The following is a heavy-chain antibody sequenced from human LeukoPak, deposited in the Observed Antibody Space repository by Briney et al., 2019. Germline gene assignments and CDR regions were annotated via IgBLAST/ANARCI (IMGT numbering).Heavy chain of an antibody. Sequence: GASVKVPCKASGYTFSTYGLMWVRQAPGQGLEWMGWINTNNGNTNYAQKFQGRVTMTTDTSTSTGYMELRSLRSDDTAVYYCARKRCTGDCYLFDPWGQGTLVTVSS. D-gene: IGHD2-21*02. V-gene: IGHV1-18*01. CDR3: ARKRCTGDCYLFDP. J-gene: IGHJ5*02. CDR1: GYTFSTYG. CDR2: INTNNGNT.